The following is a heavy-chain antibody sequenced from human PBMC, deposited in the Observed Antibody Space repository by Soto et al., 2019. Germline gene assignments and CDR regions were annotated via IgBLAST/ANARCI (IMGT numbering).Heavy chain of an antibody. V-gene: IGHV4-59*01. CDR2: IYYSGST. J-gene: IGHJ4*02. CDR3: ARGPPYGFWSGYSFREDYLDQ. Sequence: PSETLSLTCTVSGGSISSYYWSWIRQPPGKGLEWIGYIYYSGSTNYNPSLKSRVTISVDTSKNQFSLKLSSVTAAATAVYYCARGPPYGFWSGYSFREDYLDQGGQGTLVTVSS. D-gene: IGHD3-3*01. CDR1: GGSISSYY.